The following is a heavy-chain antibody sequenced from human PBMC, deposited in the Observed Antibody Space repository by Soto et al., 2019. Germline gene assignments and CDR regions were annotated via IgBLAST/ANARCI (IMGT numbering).Heavy chain of an antibody. D-gene: IGHD2-21*02. CDR3: VQSRCGGDCLQSYSSHSYYGLDV. Sequence: QITLKESGPTLVTPTQTLTLTCTFSGLSLITTGVGVGWIRQPPGKALEWLALIYWDDDKRYSPSLKSRLTITKATSKHQVVLTMTNMDPVDTATYYCVQSRCGGDCLQSYSSHSYYGLDVWGQGTTVTVSS. CDR1: GLSLITTGVG. V-gene: IGHV2-5*02. CDR2: IYWDDDK. J-gene: IGHJ6*02.